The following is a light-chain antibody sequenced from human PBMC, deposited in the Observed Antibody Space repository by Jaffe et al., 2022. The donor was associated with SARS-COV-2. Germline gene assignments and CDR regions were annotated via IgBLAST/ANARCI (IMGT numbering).Light chain of an antibody. CDR1: QSVLYSSSNRNY. Sequence: DIVMTQSPDSLAVSLGERATINCQSSQSVLYSSSNRNYLAWYQQKPGQPPKLLIYWASTRESGVPDRFSGSGSGTDFTLTISSLQAEDVAVYYCQQYYSIPFTFGPGSRVDIK. V-gene: IGKV4-1*01. CDR2: WAS. J-gene: IGKJ3*01. CDR3: QQYYSIPFT.